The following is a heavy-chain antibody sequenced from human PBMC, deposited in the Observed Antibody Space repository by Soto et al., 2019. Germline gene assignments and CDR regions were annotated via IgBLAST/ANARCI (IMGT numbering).Heavy chain of an antibody. CDR3: ARTLYGDNVDY. CDR1: GYTFTSYD. Sequence: QVQLVQSGAEVKKPGASVKVSWKAYGYTFTSYDINWVRQANGQGLEWMGWMKPNSGNTGYAQKFQGRVTMTRNTSRSTAYMELSSLRAEDTAVYYCARTLYGDNVDYWGQGTLVTVSS. D-gene: IGHD4-17*01. V-gene: IGHV1-8*01. CDR2: MKPNSGNT. J-gene: IGHJ4*02.